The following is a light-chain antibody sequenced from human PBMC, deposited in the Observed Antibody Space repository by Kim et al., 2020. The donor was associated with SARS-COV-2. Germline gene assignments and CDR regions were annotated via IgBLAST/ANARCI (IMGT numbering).Light chain of an antibody. J-gene: IGLJ3*02. V-gene: IGLV3-1*01. CDR2: QDS. CDR3: QAWDSGTAV. Sequence: SYELTQPPSMSVSPGQTARITCSGNKWGDNYVSWYQQRPGQSPVDVIYQDSNRPSEIPERFSGSNSGNTATLTISGTQAMDEADYFCQAWDSGTAVFGGGTQLTVL. CDR1: KWGDNY.